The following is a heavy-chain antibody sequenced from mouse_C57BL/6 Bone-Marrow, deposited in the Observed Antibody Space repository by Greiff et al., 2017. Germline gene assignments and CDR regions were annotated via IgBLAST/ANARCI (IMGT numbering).Heavy chain of an antibody. CDR1: GYTFTSYG. D-gene: IGHD4-1*01. CDR2: IYPRSGNT. V-gene: IGHV1-81*01. CDR3: ARSLGRGWYFDV. J-gene: IGHJ1*03. Sequence: LQESGAELARPGASVKLSCKASGYTFTSYGISWVKQRTGQGLEWIGEIYPRSGNTYYNEKFKGKATLTADKSSSTAYMELRSLTSEDSAVYFCARSLGRGWYFDVWGTGTTVTVSS.